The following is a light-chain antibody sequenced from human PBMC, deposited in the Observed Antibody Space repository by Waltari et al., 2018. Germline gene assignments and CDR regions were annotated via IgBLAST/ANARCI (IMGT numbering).Light chain of an antibody. CDR2: INSDGSH. J-gene: IGLJ2*01. V-gene: IGLV4-69*01. CDR3: QTWGTGTHVV. CDR1: SGHSTHA. Sequence: QLVLTQSPSASASLGASVTLTCPLSSGHSTHAIASHQQQPEKGPRYLMKINSDGSHSKGDGIPDRFSGSSSGAERYVTISSLQSEDEADYYGQTWGTGTHVVFGGGTKLTVL.